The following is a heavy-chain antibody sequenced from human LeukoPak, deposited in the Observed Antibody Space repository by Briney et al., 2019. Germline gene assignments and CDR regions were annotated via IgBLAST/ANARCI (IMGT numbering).Heavy chain of an antibody. J-gene: IGHJ4*02. CDR1: GFTFSSYS. D-gene: IGHD4-17*01. CDR2: ISSSSSYI. Sequence: GGSLRLSCAASGFTFSSYSMNWVRQAPGKGLEWVSSISSSSSYIYYADSVKGRFTISRDNAKNSLYLQMNSLRAEDTAVYYCARDLYGDYDVCFGYWGQGTLVTVSS. CDR3: ARDLYGDYDVCFGY. V-gene: IGHV3-21*01.